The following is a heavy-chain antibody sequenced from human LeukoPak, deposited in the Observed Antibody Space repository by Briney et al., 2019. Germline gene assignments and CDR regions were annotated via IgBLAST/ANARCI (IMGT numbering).Heavy chain of an antibody. D-gene: IGHD3-10*01. V-gene: IGHV4-34*01. J-gene: IGHJ5*02. CDR2: INHSGST. CDR3: ARRRSKAQVVRRAHNWFDP. CDR1: GGSFSGYY. Sequence: PSETLSLTCAVYGGSFSGYYWSWIRQPPGKGLEWIGEINHSGSTNYNPSLKSRVTISVDTSKNQFSLKLSSVTAADTAVYYCARRRSKAQVVRRAHNWFDPWGQGTLVTVSS.